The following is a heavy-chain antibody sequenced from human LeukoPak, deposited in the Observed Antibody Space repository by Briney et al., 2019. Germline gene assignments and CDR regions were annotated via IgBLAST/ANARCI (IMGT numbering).Heavy chain of an antibody. CDR1: GGSISSHY. V-gene: IGHV4-59*11. J-gene: IGHJ6*03. Sequence: SETLPLTCTVSGGSISSHYWSWIRQPPGKGLEWIGYIRYSGSTNYNPSLKSRVTISVDTSKNQFSLKLSSVTAADTAVYYCARDSSTDYYYYYMDVWGKGTTVTVSS. CDR3: ARDSSTDYYYYYMDV. CDR2: IRYSGST.